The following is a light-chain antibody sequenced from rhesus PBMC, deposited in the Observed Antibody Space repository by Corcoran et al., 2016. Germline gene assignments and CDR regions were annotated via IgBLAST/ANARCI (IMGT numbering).Light chain of an antibody. CDR2: KAS. V-gene: IGKV1-22*01. CDR3: LQYSSSPFT. Sequence: DIQMTQSPSSLSASVGDTVTITCRASQSISSWLDWYQQKPGKAPKLRIYKASNLQSGVPSRFSGSGSGTDFTLTISSLQPEDFATYYCLQYSSSPFTFGPGTKLDI. J-gene: IGKJ3*01. CDR1: QSISSW.